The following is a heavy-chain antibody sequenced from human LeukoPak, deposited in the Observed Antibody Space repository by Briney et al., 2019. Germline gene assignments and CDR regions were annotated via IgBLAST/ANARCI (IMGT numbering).Heavy chain of an antibody. J-gene: IGHJ6*02. CDR2: ISNTGGTI. CDR3: ARDRVVRGVIITDPSTYYYYGMDV. V-gene: IGHV3-11*01. Sequence: GGSLRLSCVGSGFSFSDYYMNWIRQAPGKGLEWISYISNTGGTIIYADSVRGRFTISRDNAENALYLQMSSLRVEDTAVYYCARDRVVRGVIITDPSTYYYYGMDVWGQGTTVTVSS. D-gene: IGHD3-10*01. CDR1: GFSFSDYY.